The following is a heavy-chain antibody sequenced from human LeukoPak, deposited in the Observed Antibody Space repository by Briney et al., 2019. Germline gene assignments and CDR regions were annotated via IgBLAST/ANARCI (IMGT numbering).Heavy chain of an antibody. CDR2: INHIGST. Sequence: PSETLSLTSAVYGGSFWEYYWSCSPHSPGEGLEWNGEINHIGSTNYKPTLKSRVTLSVDTSKNKFSLRLSSVSAADTAVYYCAKTLSGYDVVDYWGQRTLVTVSS. CDR1: GGSFWEYY. CDR3: AKTLSGYDVVDY. D-gene: IGHD5-12*01. J-gene: IGHJ4*02. V-gene: IGHV4-34*01.